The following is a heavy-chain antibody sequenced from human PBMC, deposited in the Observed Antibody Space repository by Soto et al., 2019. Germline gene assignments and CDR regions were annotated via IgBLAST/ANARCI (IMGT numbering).Heavy chain of an antibody. CDR2: IWYDGSNK. V-gene: IGHV3-33*01. D-gene: IGHD3-10*01. Sequence: GGSLRLSCAASGFTFSRYGMHWVRQAPGKGLEWVAVIWYDGSNKYYAESVKGRFTISRDNSKNTLYLQMDSLRAEDTAVYYCASLYYYGSGTPDYWGQGTLVTVSS. J-gene: IGHJ4*02. CDR1: GFTFSRYG. CDR3: ASLYYYGSGTPDY.